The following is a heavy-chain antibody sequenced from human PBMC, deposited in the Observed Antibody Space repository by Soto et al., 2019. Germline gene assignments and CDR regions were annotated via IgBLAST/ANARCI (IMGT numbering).Heavy chain of an antibody. Sequence: QLQLQESGPRLVKPSETLSLTCAVSGGSSRQSSYFWGWIRQPPGKGLEWIASVYYSGTPYYSPSLKSRVNRSIDTSKTQISLKLNSPAAADTAVYYCARAAPAMCPPGSWGQGILVTVSS. D-gene: IGHD2-2*01. CDR1: GGSSRQSSYF. J-gene: IGHJ5*02. CDR3: ARAAPAMCPPGS. CDR2: VYYSGTP. V-gene: IGHV4-39*01.